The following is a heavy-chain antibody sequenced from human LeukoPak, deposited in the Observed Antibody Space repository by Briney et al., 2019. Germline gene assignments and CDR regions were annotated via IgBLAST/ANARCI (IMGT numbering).Heavy chain of an antibody. V-gene: IGHV4-39*01. CDR2: IYYSGST. D-gene: IGHD3-22*01. CDR3: ARHVRRITMIVVAVGTGAFDI. J-gene: IGHJ3*02. Sequence: PSETLSLTCTVSGGSLSSSSYYWGWIRQPPGKGLKWIGRIYYSGSTYYNPSLKSRVTISVDTSKNQFSLKMSSVTAADTAVYCCARHVRRITMIVVAVGTGAFDIWGQGTMVTVSS. CDR1: GGSLSSSSYY.